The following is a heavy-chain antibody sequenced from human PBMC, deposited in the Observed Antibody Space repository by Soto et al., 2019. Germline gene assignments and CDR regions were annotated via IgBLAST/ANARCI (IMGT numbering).Heavy chain of an antibody. J-gene: IGHJ3*01. CDR3: AHRKYDFWSGHSEAFDF. Sequence: TLSLTCTVSGGSISTGGYYWSWIRQPPGKALEWLAFIYWNGDKRYSPSLKSRLSITRDTSKNQVDLKMTNMDPVDTATYYCAHRKYDFWSGHSEAFDFWGQGTMVTVSS. D-gene: IGHD3-3*01. CDR2: IYWNGDK. V-gene: IGHV2-5*01. CDR1: GGSISTGGYY.